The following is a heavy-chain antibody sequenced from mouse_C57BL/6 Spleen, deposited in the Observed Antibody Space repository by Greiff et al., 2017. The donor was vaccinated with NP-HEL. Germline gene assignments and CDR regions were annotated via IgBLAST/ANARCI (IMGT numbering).Heavy chain of an antibody. CDR3: ARNYQDY. D-gene: IGHD2-1*01. Sequence: ESGPGLVKPSQSLSLTCSVTGYSITSGYYWNWIRQFPGNKLEWMGYISYDGSNNYNPSLKNRISITRDTSKNQFFLKLNSVTTEDTATYYCARNYQDYWGQGTSVTVSS. V-gene: IGHV3-6*01. CDR1: GYSITSGYY. CDR2: ISYDGSN. J-gene: IGHJ4*01.